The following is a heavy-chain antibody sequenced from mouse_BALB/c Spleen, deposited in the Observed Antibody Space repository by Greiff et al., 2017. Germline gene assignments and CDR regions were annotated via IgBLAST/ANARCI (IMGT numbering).Heavy chain of an antibody. CDR3: ARSYYGNFLMDY. V-gene: IGHV1-67*01. CDR1: SYTFTDYA. J-gene: IGHJ4*01. CDR2: ISTYYGNT. D-gene: IGHD2-10*01. Sequence: QVQLQQSGPELVRPGVSVKISCKGSSYTFTDYAMHWVKQSHAKSLEWIGVISTYYGNTNYNQKFKGKATMTVDKSSSTAYMELARLTSEDSAVYYCARSYYGNFLMDYWGQGTSVTVSS.